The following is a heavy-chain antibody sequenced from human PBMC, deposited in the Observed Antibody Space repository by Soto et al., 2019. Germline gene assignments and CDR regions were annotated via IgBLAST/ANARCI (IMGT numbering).Heavy chain of an antibody. D-gene: IGHD6-13*01. CDR3: AKVHRREQQLVQVPWENYYYYGMDV. CDR2: ISGSGGST. Sequence: GGSLRLSCAASGFTFSSYAMSWVRQAPGKGLEWVSAISGSGGSTYYADSVKGRFTISRDNSKNTLYLQMNSLRAEDTAVYYCAKVHRREQQLVQVPWENYYYYGMDVWGQGTTVTVSS. V-gene: IGHV3-23*01. J-gene: IGHJ6*02. CDR1: GFTFSSYA.